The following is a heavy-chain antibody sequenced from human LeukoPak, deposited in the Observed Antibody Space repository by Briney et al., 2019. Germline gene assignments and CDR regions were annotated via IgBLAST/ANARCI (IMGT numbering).Heavy chain of an antibody. CDR2: ISYDGSNK. Sequence: GGSLRLSCAASGFTFSNYGMHWVRQAPGKGLEWVAVISYDGSNKYYVDSVKGRFTISRDNSKSTLYLQMNSLRAEDTAVYYCARENIVVVTAIRDAFDIWGQGTMVTVSS. D-gene: IGHD2-21*02. V-gene: IGHV3-30*03. CDR1: GFTFSNYG. J-gene: IGHJ3*02. CDR3: ARENIVVVTAIRDAFDI.